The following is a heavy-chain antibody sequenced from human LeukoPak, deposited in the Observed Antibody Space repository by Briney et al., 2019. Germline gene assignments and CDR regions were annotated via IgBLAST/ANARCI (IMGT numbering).Heavy chain of an antibody. CDR3: GRGRLTSGSALLFDY. CDR1: GGTFSSYA. CDR2: IIPIFGTA. J-gene: IGHJ4*02. V-gene: IGHV1-69*01. D-gene: IGHD1-26*01. Sequence: SVKVSCKASGGTFSSYAISWVRQAPGQGLEWMGGIIPIFGTANYAQKFQGRVTITADESTSTAYMELSSLRSEDTAVYYCGRGRLTSGSALLFDYWGQGTLVTVSS.